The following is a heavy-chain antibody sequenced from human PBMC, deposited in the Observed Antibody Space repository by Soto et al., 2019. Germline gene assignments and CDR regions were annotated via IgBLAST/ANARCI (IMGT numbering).Heavy chain of an antibody. CDR2: IFTSGST. Sequence: SETLSLTCTVSGGSISSYYWTWMRQPAGKGLEWIGRIFTSGSTNYNPSLKSRVTMSVDTSTNQFSLELRSVTAADTAFYYCARENNRGYNRFDPWGQGTLVTVSS. V-gene: IGHV4-4*07. D-gene: IGHD1-20*01. J-gene: IGHJ5*02. CDR1: GGSISSYY. CDR3: ARENNRGYNRFDP.